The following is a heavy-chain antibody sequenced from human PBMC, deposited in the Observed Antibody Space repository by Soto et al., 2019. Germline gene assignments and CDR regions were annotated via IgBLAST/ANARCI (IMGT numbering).Heavy chain of an antibody. J-gene: IGHJ5*02. CDR3: ARVPLAAGSVRSKPKNWFDP. V-gene: IGHV1-69*01. Sequence: QVQLVQSGAEVKKPGSSVKVSCKASGGTFSSYAISWVRQAPGQGLEWMGGIIPFFGTANYAQKFQGRVTITADESTSTAYMELSSRRSEDTAVYYCARVPLAAGSVRSKPKNWFDPWGQGTLVTVSS. D-gene: IGHD3-10*01. CDR2: IIPFFGTA. CDR1: GGTFSSYA.